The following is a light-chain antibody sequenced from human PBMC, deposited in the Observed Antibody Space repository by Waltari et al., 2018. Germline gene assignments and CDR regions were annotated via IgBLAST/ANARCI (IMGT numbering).Light chain of an antibody. J-gene: IGKJ2*01. CDR1: QRLTKSY. V-gene: IGKV3-20*01. CDR3: QQYGSSVMYT. CDR2: GAS. Sequence: VLTQSPGTLSLSTGERVTLTCMASQRLTKSYLAWYQQKPGQAPRLLIYGASSRAADIPCRFSGSGSGTDFTLTISRLEPEDFAVYYCQQYGSSVMYTFGQGTKLELK.